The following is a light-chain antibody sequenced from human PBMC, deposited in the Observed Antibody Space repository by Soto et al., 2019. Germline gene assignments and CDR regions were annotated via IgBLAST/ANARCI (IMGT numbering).Light chain of an antibody. CDR3: QQYNNWPPWT. V-gene: IGKV3-15*01. J-gene: IGKJ1*01. Sequence: EIVVTQSPATLSVSPGERATLSCRASQSVSGNLAWYQQKPGQPPRLLIYAASSRPTGIPARFSGSGSGTEFPLTISSLKSEDFAVYYCQQYNNWPPWTFGQGTKVEIK. CDR2: AAS. CDR1: QSVSGN.